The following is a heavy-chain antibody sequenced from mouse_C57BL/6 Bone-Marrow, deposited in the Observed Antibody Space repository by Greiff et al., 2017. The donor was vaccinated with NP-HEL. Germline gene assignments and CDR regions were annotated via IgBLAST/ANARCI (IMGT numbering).Heavy chain of an antibody. V-gene: IGHV1-53*01. Sequence: QVQLQQPGTELVKSGASVKLSCKASGYTFTSYWMHWVKQRPGQGLEWIGNINPSNGGTNYNEKIKSKGTLTVDKSSSTAYMPLSSLTSEDSAVYYCARPQLGTWFAYWGQGTLVTVAA. J-gene: IGHJ3*01. CDR3: ARPQLGTWFAY. CDR2: INPSNGGT. D-gene: IGHD3-1*01. CDR1: GYTFTSYW.